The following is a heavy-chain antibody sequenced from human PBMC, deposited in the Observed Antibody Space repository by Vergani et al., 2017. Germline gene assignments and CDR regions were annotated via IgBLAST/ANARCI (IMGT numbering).Heavy chain of an antibody. V-gene: IGHV3-20*04. J-gene: IGHJ4*02. D-gene: IGHD2-2*01. Sequence: EVQLVESGGGVVRPGGSLRLSCAASGFTFDDYGMSWVRQAPGKGLEWVSSISGNNDDVYYADSVKGRFTISRDNAKNSLYLDMSSLRAEDTAVYYCARGVSCPDYWGQGTLVTVSS. CDR2: ISGNNDDV. CDR1: GFTFDDYG. CDR3: ARGVSCPDY.